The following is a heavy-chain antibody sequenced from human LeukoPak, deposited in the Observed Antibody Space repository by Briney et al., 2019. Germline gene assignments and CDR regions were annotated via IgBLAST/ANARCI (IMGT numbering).Heavy chain of an antibody. D-gene: IGHD3-3*01. V-gene: IGHV4-39*01. Sequence: SETLRLSCTGSGGPLSSCAMYCGRMRQPPGKGLEWIGSSDYSGSTYYNPSIEWSVTISVDTYNNQFSLKLYSVTAADAAVYFCATQSDVWSGYCYQWAEGTLVTVSS. CDR1: GGPLSSCAMY. CDR2: SDYSGST. CDR3: ATQSDVWSGYCYQ. J-gene: IGHJ4*02.